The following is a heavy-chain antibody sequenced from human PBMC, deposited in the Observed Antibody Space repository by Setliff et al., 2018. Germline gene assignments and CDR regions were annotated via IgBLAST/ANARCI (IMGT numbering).Heavy chain of an antibody. Sequence: SETLSLTCTVSGYSISSAYYWGWIRQPPGKGLEWIGNVYHSGSTYYNPSLNSRVTISVDTSKKQFSLKVTSVTAADTAVYYCVRDAGDGYGVDAYAGGGFDFWGQGTMVTVSS. V-gene: IGHV4-38-2*02. J-gene: IGHJ3*01. CDR3: VRDAGDGYGVDAYAGGGFDF. D-gene: IGHD4-17*01. CDR1: GYSISSAYY. CDR2: VYHSGST.